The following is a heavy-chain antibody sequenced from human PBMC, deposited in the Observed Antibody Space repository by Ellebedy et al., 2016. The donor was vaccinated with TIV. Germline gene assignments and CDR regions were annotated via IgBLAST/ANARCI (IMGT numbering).Heavy chain of an antibody. CDR2: IYYSGST. J-gene: IGHJ2*01. CDR3: ARPARTMGATLYFDL. V-gene: IGHV4-59*01. D-gene: IGHD1-26*01. CDR1: GGSISSYY. Sequence: MPSETLSLTCTVPGGSISSYYWSWIRQPPGKGLEWIGYIYYSGSTNYNPSLKSRVTISVDTSKNQFSLKLNSVTAADTAVYYCARPARTMGATLYFDLWGRGTLVTVSS.